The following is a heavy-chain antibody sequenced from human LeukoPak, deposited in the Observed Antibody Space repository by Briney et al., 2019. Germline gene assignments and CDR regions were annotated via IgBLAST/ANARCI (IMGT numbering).Heavy chain of an antibody. CDR2: IRYDGSNK. CDR3: AKGGGELGSGSLDY. D-gene: IGHD3-10*01. CDR1: GFTFSSYG. J-gene: IGHJ4*02. Sequence: GGSLRLSCAASGFTFSSYGMHWVRQAPGKGLEWVAFIRYDGSNKYYADSVKGRFTISRDNSKNTLYLQMKSLTTEDTAVYYCAKGGGELGSGSLDYWGQGTLVTVSS. V-gene: IGHV3-30*02.